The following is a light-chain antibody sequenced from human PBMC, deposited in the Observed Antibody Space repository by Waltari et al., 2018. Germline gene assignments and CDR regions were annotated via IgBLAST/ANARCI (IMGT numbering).Light chain of an antibody. J-gene: IGKJ1*01. Sequence: DIVMTKSPDSLAVPLGERATINCKSSETILFNSNNKNYLAWYQPKAGQPPKLLVYWASTRESGVPDRFSGSGSGTDFTLTISSLQAEDVAVYYCQQYYTVSRTFGQGTRVEIK. CDR3: QQYYTVSRT. CDR1: ETILFNSNNKNY. CDR2: WAS. V-gene: IGKV4-1*01.